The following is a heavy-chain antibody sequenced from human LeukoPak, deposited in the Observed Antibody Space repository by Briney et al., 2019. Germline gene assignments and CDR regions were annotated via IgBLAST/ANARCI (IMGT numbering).Heavy chain of an antibody. CDR3: ARGFDWYSRPRAFDI. Sequence: SETLSLTCAVYGGSFSGYYWSWIRQPPGKGLEWIGEINHSGSTNYNPSLKSRVTISVDTSKNQFSLKLSSVTAADTAVYYCARGFDWYSRPRAFDIWGQGTMVTVSS. V-gene: IGHV4-34*01. J-gene: IGHJ3*02. CDR1: GGSFSGYY. D-gene: IGHD3-9*01. CDR2: INHSGST.